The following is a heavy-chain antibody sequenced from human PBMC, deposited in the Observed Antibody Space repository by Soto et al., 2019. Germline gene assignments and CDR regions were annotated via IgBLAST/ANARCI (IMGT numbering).Heavy chain of an antibody. CDR2: ISYDGDNK. V-gene: IGHV3-30-3*01. CDR3: ARGGYSYDYNTYYNYAMDV. Sequence: QVQLVESGGGVVQPGRSLRLSCAASGFTFSSYAMHWVRQTPGKGLEWVAVISYDGDNKYYADSVRGRFTISRDNSDNTLSLQMNNLRGEDTAVYYCARGGYSYDYNTYYNYAMDVWGQGTTVTVSS. CDR1: GFTFSSYA. D-gene: IGHD5-18*01. J-gene: IGHJ6*02.